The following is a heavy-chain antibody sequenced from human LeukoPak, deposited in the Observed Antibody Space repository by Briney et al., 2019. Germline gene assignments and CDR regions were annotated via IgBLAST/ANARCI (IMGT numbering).Heavy chain of an antibody. Sequence: SETLSLTCTVSGGSISSSDYYWGWIRQPPGKGLEWIGSIYYGGSTYYNPSLKSRVTISVDTSMNQFSLKLSFVTTADTAVYYCARARGIVVVPAAMPGGIWFDPWGQGTLVTVSS. CDR2: IYYGGST. V-gene: IGHV4-39*01. J-gene: IGHJ5*02. D-gene: IGHD2-2*01. CDR3: ARARGIVVVPAAMPGGIWFDP. CDR1: GGSISSSDYY.